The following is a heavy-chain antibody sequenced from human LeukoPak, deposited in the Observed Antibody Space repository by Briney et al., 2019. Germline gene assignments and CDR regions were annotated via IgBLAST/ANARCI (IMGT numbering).Heavy chain of an antibody. CDR2: IWHSGTT. D-gene: IGHD3-3*01. V-gene: IGHV4-38-2*01. J-gene: IGHJ5*02. CDR3: ARGDFWSGYYPPSWFDP. CDR1: GYSISSGYY. Sequence: SETLSLTCVVSGYSISSGYYWGWIRQPPGKGLEWIGSIWHSGTTYYNPSLKSRVTISVDTSRNQFSLKLSSVTAADTAVYYCARGDFWSGYYPPSWFDPWGQGTLVTVSS.